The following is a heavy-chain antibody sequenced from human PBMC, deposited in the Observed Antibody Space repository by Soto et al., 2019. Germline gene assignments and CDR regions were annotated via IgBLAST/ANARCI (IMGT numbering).Heavy chain of an antibody. J-gene: IGHJ5*02. V-gene: IGHV4-34*01. D-gene: IGHD1-7*01. CDR2: INHSGST. CDR1: GGSFSGYY. CDR3: ARGRAGTTIFPRWFDP. Sequence: SETLSLTCAVYGGSFSGYYWSWIRQPPGKGLEWIGEINHSGSTNYNPSLKSRVTISVDTSKNQFSLKLSSGTAADTAVYYCARGRAGTTIFPRWFDPWGQGTLVTVSS.